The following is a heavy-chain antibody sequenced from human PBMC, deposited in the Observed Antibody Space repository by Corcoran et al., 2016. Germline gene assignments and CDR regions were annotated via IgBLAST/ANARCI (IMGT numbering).Heavy chain of an antibody. J-gene: IGHJ4*02. D-gene: IGHD3-22*01. CDR2: IKSKTDGGTT. CDR1: GFTFSNAW. CDR3: NTDFMVGYYDSSGYYKRSPIDY. V-gene: IGHV3-15*07. Sequence: EVQLVESGGGLVKPGGSLRLSCAASGFTFSNAWMNWVRQAPGKGLEWVGRIKSKTDGGTTDYAAPVKGKFTISRDDSKHTLYLQMNSLKTEDTAVYYCNTDFMVGYYDSSGYYKRSPIDYWGQGTLVTVSS.